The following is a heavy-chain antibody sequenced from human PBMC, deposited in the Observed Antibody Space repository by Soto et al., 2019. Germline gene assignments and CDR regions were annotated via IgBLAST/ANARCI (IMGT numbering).Heavy chain of an antibody. V-gene: IGHV3-30-3*01. Sequence: QVQLVESGGGVVQPGRSLRLSCVGSAFTFSDYAIHWVRQAPGKGLDWVAAISYDGSGTYYADSVKGRFTISRDNSKNTLYLQINSLRVEDTAVYYCARDARIGTDWYFDLWGRGTLVTVSS. D-gene: IGHD1-26*01. CDR3: ARDARIGTDWYFDL. CDR2: ISYDGSGT. J-gene: IGHJ2*01. CDR1: AFTFSDYA.